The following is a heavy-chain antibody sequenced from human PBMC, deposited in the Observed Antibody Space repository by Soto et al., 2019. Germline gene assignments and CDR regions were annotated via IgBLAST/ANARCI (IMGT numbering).Heavy chain of an antibody. J-gene: IGHJ4*02. D-gene: IGHD3-22*01. CDR2: IKTDGSYT. CDR3: ATGGSGYFRY. V-gene: IGHV3-74*01. CDR1: GFTFSTYW. Sequence: EVQLVESGGGLVQPGGSLRLSCAASGFTFSTYWMHWVRQAPGKGLEWVSRIKTDGSYTNYADSVKGRFTISRDNAKNTLFLQMDSLGDEDTAVYLCATGGSGYFRYWGQGTLVTVSS.